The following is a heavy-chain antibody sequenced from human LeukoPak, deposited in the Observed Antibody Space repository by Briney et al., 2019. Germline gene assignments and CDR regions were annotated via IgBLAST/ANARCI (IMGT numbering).Heavy chain of an antibody. CDR3: ARDMFNGYYLGAFDI. J-gene: IGHJ3*02. V-gene: IGHV1-46*01. Sequence: GPSVKVSCKASGYTFTSYYIYWVRQAPGQGLEWMGIINPSGGSTSYAEKFQGRVTMTRDTSTSTVYIELSSLRSEDTAMYYCARDMFNGYYLGAFDIWGQGTLVTVSS. D-gene: IGHD3-22*01. CDR1: GYTFTSYY. CDR2: INPSGGST.